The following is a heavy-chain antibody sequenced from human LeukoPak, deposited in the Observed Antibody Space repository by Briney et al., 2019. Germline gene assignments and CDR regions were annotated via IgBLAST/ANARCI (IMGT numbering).Heavy chain of an antibody. V-gene: IGHV3-21*01. D-gene: IGHD3-9*01. CDR1: GFTFSNAW. Sequence: GGSLRLSCAASGFTFSNAWMSWVRQAPGKGLEWISSITTRSDYTYYTDSVEGRFTISRDDAKNSLFLQMNSLRVEDTAIYYCERGGTGSENDYWGQGILVTVSS. J-gene: IGHJ4*02. CDR3: ERGGTGSENDY. CDR2: ITTRSDYT.